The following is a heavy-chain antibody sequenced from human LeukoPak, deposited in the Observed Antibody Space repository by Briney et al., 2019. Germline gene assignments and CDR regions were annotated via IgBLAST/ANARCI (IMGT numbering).Heavy chain of an antibody. CDR1: GFTCSGYS. Sequence: AGGSLRLSCAASGFTCSGYSMNWVRQAPGKGLEWVSYISSTSGTIYYADSVKGRFTISRDNAKNSLYLQMNSLRDEDTAVYYCARIVRYTNSWPLSDYWGQGTLVTVSS. CDR3: ARIVRYTNSWPLSDY. CDR2: ISSTSGTI. J-gene: IGHJ4*02. V-gene: IGHV3-48*02. D-gene: IGHD6-13*01.